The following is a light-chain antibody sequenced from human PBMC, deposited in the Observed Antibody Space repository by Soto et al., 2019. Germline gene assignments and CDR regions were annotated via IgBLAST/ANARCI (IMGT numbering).Light chain of an antibody. CDR2: GAT. J-gene: IGKJ1*01. CDR1: QSFSNTY. V-gene: IGKV3-20*01. CDR3: QQYDTSPGT. Sequence: EIVLTQSPGTLSLSPGERATLSCRASQSFSNTYLAWYQQKPGQAPRLLIYGATSRATGIPDRLSGSGSRKAFTLTISRLGPEDFAVYSCQQYDTSPGTFGQGTKVEIK.